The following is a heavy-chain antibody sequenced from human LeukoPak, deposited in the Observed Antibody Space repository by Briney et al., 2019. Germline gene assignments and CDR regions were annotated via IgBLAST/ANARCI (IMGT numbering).Heavy chain of an antibody. V-gene: IGHV3-33*01. Sequence: GGSLRLACAASGFTFSSYGMHWVRQAPGKGLEWVAVIWYDGSNKYYADSVKGRFTISRDNSKNTLYLQMNSLRAEDTAVYYCASGPAGGVAGYWGQGTLVTVSS. J-gene: IGHJ4*02. CDR2: IWYDGSNK. D-gene: IGHD6-19*01. CDR3: ASGPAGGVAGY. CDR1: GFTFSSYG.